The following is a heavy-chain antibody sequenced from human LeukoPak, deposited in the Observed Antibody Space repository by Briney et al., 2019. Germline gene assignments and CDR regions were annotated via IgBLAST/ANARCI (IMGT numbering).Heavy chain of an antibody. J-gene: IGHJ3*02. D-gene: IGHD1-26*01. Sequence: GESLKISCKGSGYSFTSYWIGWVRQMPGKGLEWMGIIYPGDSDTRYSPSFQGQVTISADKSISTAYLQWSSLKASDTAMYYCARLSSGEGAPGNDAFDIWGQGTMVTVSS. CDR3: ARLSSGEGAPGNDAFDI. CDR2: IYPGDSDT. V-gene: IGHV5-51*01. CDR1: GYSFTSYW.